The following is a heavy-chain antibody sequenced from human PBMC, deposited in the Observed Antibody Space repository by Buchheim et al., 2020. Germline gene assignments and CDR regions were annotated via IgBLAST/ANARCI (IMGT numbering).Heavy chain of an antibody. D-gene: IGHD3-10*01. V-gene: IGHV3-7*01. CDR1: GFMVNTYW. Sequence: EEQLVESGGGLVQPGGSLRLSCADSGFMVNTYWMSWVRQAPGKGLEWVANINEDGSQRNYIVSVKGRFTISRDNAKNSLYLQMNRLRDEDTAVYYCARDPGSSTSGDFWGQGTL. CDR2: INEDGSQR. CDR3: ARDPGSSTSGDF. J-gene: IGHJ4*02.